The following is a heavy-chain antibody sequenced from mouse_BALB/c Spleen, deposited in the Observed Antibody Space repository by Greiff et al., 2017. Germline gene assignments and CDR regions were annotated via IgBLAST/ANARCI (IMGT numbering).Heavy chain of an antibody. J-gene: IGHJ4*01. Sequence: QVQLKESGPDLVAPSQSLSITCTVSGFSLTSYGVHWVRQPPGKGLEWLVVIWSDGSTTYNSALKSRLSISKDNSKSQVFLKMNSLQTDDTAMYYCARHPPRGYYYAMDYWGQGTSVTVSS. CDR3: ARHPPRGYYYAMDY. CDR2: IWSDGST. CDR1: GFSLTSYG. V-gene: IGHV2-6-2*01.